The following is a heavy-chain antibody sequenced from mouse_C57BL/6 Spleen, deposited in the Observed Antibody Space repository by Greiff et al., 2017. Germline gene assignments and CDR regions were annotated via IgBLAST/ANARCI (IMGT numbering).Heavy chain of an antibody. V-gene: IGHV5-16*01. CDR1: GFTFSDYY. CDR3: AGGRDYFNY. CDR2: INSDGSST. J-gene: IGHJ2*01. Sequence: EVHLVESEGGLVQPGSSMKLSCTASGFTFSDYYMAWVRQVPEKGLEWVANINSDGSSTYYLDSLKSRFIISIDNAKNILYLQVGSLKSKDTASNYCAGGRDYFNYWSQGTTLTVSS.